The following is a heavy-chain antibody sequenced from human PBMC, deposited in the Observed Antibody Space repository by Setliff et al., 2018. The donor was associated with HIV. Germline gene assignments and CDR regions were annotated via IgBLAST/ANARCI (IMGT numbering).Heavy chain of an antibody. D-gene: IGHD6-19*01. CDR2: IHASGDTT. CDR1: GFTFSNYA. Sequence: PGGSLRLSCAASGFTFSNYALSWVRQAPGKGLEWVSAIHASGDTTFYADSVKGRFTISRDNSKNTLYLQMNSLRAEDTAVYYCASGQWLGSLGHHWGQGTLVTVSS. V-gene: IGHV3-23*01. J-gene: IGHJ5*02. CDR3: ASGQWLGSLGHH.